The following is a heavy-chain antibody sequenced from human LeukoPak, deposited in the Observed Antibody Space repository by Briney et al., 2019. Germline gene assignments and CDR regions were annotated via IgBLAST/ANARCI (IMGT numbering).Heavy chain of an antibody. Sequence: PSETLSLTCAVYGGSFSGYYWSWIRQPPGKGLEWIGEINHSGSTNYNPSLKSRVTISVDTSKNQFSLKLSSVTAADTAVYYCARGPRAKAPARQQLLPSQHWGQGTLVTVSS. D-gene: IGHD6-13*01. CDR3: ARGPRAKAPARQQLLPSQH. V-gene: IGHV4-34*01. CDR2: INHSGST. CDR1: GGSFSGYY. J-gene: IGHJ1*01.